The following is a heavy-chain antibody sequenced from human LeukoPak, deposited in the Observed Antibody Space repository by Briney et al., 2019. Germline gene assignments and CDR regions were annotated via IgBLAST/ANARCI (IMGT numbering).Heavy chain of an antibody. CDR3: ATDPVGASTFDY. CDR1: GYTLTELS. Sequence: ASVKVSCKVSGYTLTELSMHWVRQAPGKGLEWMGGFDPEDGETIYAQKFQDRVTMTEDTSTDTAYMELSSLRSEDTAVYYCATDPVGASTFDYWGQGTLVTVSS. D-gene: IGHD1-26*01. CDR2: FDPEDGET. J-gene: IGHJ4*02. V-gene: IGHV1-24*01.